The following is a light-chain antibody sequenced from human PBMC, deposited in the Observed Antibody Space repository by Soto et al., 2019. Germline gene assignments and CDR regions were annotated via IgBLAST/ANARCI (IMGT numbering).Light chain of an antibody. V-gene: IGKV3-20*01. CDR1: QSVSSSY. CDR2: GAS. J-gene: IGKJ1*01. Sequence: EIVLTQSPGTLSLSPGERATLSCRASQSVSSSYLAWYQQKPGQAPRLLIYGASSRATGIPARVSGSGSGTDFTLTISRLEPEDFAVYYCQQYGNSPWTFGQGTKVEIK. CDR3: QQYGNSPWT.